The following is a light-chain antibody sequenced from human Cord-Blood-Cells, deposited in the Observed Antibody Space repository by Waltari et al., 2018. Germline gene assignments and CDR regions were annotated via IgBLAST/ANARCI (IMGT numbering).Light chain of an antibody. V-gene: IGLV2-23*01. CDR1: SSDVGGYNL. Sequence: QSALTQPASVSGSPGQSITIPCTGTSSDVGGYNLVSWYQQHPGKAPKLMLYEGSKRPSGVSYRFSGSKSGNTASLTIAGLQAEDEADYYCCSYAGSSTWVFGGGTKLTVL. CDR2: EGS. J-gene: IGLJ3*02. CDR3: CSYAGSSTWV.